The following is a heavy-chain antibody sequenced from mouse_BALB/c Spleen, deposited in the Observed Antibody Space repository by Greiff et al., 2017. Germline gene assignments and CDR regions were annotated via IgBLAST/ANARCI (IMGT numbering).Heavy chain of an antibody. J-gene: IGHJ4*01. Sequence: EVQGVESGGGLVQPGGSLKLPCAASGFTFSSYTMSWVRQTPEKRLEWVAYISNVGGSTYYPDTVKGRFTISRDNAKNTLYLQMSSLKSEDTAMYYCARHAEAYYGYAMDYWGQGTSVTVSS. CDR1: GFTFSSYT. CDR3: ARHAEAYYGYAMDY. V-gene: IGHV5-12-2*01. CDR2: ISNVGGST. D-gene: IGHD1-1*01.